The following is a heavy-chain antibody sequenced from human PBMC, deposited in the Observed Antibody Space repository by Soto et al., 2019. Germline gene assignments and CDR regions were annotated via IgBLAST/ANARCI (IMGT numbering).Heavy chain of an antibody. V-gene: IGHV4-59*01. CDR1: GGSISANY. J-gene: IGHJ5*02. CDR3: ARGRWFDP. Sequence: QVQLQESGPGLVKPSETLSLTCTVSGGSISANYWCWIRQPPGKGLEWIGYIYYTGSTKYNPSLTSRVTTSVDTSKSQFSLKLSSVTAADTAVYFCARGRWFDPWGQGTRVTVSS. CDR2: IYYTGST.